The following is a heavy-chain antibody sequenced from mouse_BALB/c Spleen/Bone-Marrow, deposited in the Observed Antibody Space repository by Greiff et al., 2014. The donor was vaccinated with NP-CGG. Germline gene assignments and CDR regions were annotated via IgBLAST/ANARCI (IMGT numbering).Heavy chain of an antibody. CDR2: IFPGSGNI. CDR1: GYSFTSYY. CDR3: ARRGNWGYAMDY. V-gene: IGHV1-66*01. D-gene: IGHD2-1*01. Sequence: VKLVESGSELVKPGASVKISCEASGYSFTSYYIHWVKQRPGQGLEWIGWIFPGSGNIKYNEKFKGEATLTADTSSSTAYMRLSSLTSEDSAVYFCARRGNWGYAMDYWGQGTSVTVSS. J-gene: IGHJ4*01.